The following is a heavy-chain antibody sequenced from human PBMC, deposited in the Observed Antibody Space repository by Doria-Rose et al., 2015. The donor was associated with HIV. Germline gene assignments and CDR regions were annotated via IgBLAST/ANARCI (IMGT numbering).Heavy chain of an antibody. Sequence: ESGGGLVQPGRSLRLSCVGSGFSFESYAMHWVRLAPGKGLEWVAGISWDSGAKGNADSVEGRFTISRDNAKKSVYLEMRSLRPEDTAFYYCAKAPIIGPKYYFYMDVWGEWTSVTVSS. D-gene: IGHD3-3*01. J-gene: IGHJ6*03. CDR1: GFSFESYA. CDR3: AKAPIIGPKYYFYMDV. CDR2: ISWDSGAK. V-gene: IGHV3-9*01.